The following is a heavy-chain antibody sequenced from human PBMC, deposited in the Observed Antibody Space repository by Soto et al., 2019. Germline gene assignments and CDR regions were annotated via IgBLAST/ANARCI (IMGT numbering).Heavy chain of an antibody. CDR3: ARGTGYTTGWYEFADY. CDR2: VSDTGTT. V-gene: IGHV4-59*08. D-gene: IGHD6-19*01. CDR1: GSSIRTYY. J-gene: IGHJ4*02. Sequence: QVQLQESGPGLVKPSETLSLTCSVSGSSIRTYYWTWVRQPPGKGLEWIGYVSDTGTTNYSPSLKSRLTISLDTSKNQSSLKLKSVTAADTAMYYCARGTGYTTGWYEFADYWGQGTLVTVSS.